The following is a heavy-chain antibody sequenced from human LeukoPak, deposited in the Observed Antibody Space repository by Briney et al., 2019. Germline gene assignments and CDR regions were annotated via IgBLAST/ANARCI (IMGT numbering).Heavy chain of an antibody. D-gene: IGHD2-15*01. V-gene: IGHV3-30*18. CDR3: AKDVGQYCSGGSCYPGTTLDP. Sequence: PGGSLRLSCAASGFTFSSYGMHWVRQAPGKGLEWVAVISYDGSNKYYADSMKGRFTISRDNSKNTLYLQMNSLRAEDTAVYYCAKDVGQYCSGGSCYPGTTLDPWGQGTLVTVPS. J-gene: IGHJ5*02. CDR1: GFTFSSYG. CDR2: ISYDGSNK.